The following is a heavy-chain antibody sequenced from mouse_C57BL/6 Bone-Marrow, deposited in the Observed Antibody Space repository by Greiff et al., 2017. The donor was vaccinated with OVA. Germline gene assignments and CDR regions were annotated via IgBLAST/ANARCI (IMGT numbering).Heavy chain of an antibody. D-gene: IGHD1-1*01. CDR1: GYTFTSYW. V-gene: IGHV1-59*01. CDR2: IDPSDSYT. CDR3: ARPYYMDY. J-gene: IGHJ4*01. Sequence: VQLQQPGAELVRPGTSVKLSCKASGYTFTSYWMHWVKQRPGQGLEWIGVIDPSDSYTNYNQKFKGKATLTVDTSSSTAYMQLSSLTSEDSAVYYCARPYYMDYWGQGTSVTVSS.